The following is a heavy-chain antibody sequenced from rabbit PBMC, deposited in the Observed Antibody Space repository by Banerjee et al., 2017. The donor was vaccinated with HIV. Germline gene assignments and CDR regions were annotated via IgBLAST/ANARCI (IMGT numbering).Heavy chain of an antibody. D-gene: IGHD2-1*01. CDR3: ARRTDDDGGGAVNL. CDR1: GIDLSSSYY. Sequence: QSLEESGGDLVKPGASLTLTCKASGIDLSSSYYMCWVRQAPGKGLEWIACIYADNSGNTYYASWAKGRFTISKTSSTTVTLQMTSLTVADTATYFCARRTDDDGGGAVNLWGPGTLVTVS. J-gene: IGHJ4*01. CDR2: IYADNSGNT. V-gene: IGHV1S40*01.